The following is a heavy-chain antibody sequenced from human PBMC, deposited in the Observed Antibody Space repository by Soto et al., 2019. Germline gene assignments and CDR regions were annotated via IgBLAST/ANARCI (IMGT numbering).Heavy chain of an antibody. CDR3: AIVTMVRGVINLFDP. CDR1: GYTFTSYG. Sequence: ASVKVSCKASGYTFTSYGISWVRQAPGQGLEWMGWISAYNGNTNYAQKLQGRVTMTTDTSTSTAYMELRSLRSDDTAVYYCAIVTMVRGVINLFDPWGQGTLVTVSS. CDR2: ISAYNGNT. D-gene: IGHD3-10*01. J-gene: IGHJ5*02. V-gene: IGHV1-18*01.